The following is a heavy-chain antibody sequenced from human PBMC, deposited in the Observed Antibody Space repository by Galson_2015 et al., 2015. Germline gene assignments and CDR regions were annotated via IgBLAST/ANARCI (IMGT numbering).Heavy chain of an antibody. Sequence: SLRLSCAASGFTFSSYGMHWVRQAPGKGLEWVAVIWYDGSNKYYADSVKGRFTISRDNSKNTLYLQMNSLRAEDTAVYYCARESDFWSGGYYYYYGMDVWGQGTTVTVSS. J-gene: IGHJ6*02. CDR2: IWYDGSNK. CDR1: GFTFSSYG. D-gene: IGHD3-3*01. CDR3: ARESDFWSGGYYYYYGMDV. V-gene: IGHV3-33*01.